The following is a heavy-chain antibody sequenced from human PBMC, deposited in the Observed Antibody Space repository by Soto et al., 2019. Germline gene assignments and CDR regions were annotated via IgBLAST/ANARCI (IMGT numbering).Heavy chain of an antibody. J-gene: IGHJ6*02. V-gene: IGHV1-69*02. Sequence: QVQLVQSGAEVKKPGSSVKVSCKASGGTFSSYTISWVRQAPGQGLEWMGRIIPILGIANYAQKFQGRVTITADKSTSTAYMELSSLRSEDTAVYYCARLKLHRASDGMDVWGQGTTVTVSS. D-gene: IGHD1-7*01. CDR1: GGTFSSYT. CDR2: IIPILGIA. CDR3: ARLKLHRASDGMDV.